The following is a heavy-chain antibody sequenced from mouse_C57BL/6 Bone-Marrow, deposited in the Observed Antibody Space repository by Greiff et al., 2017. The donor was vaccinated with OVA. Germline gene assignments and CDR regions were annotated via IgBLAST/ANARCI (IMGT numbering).Heavy chain of an antibody. D-gene: IGHD2-4*01. CDR3: TRDDYDEWD. V-gene: IGHV1-15*01. Sequence: LVESGAELVRPGASVTLSCKASGYTFTDYEMHWVKQTPVHGLEWIGAIDPETGGTAYNQKFKGKAILTADKSSSTAYMELRSLTSEDSAVYYCTRDDYDEWDWGQGTTLTVSS. J-gene: IGHJ2*01. CDR1: GYTFTDYE. CDR2: IDPETGGT.